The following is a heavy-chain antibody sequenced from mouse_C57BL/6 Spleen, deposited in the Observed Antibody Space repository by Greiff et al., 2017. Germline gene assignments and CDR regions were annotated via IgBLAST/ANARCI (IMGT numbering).Heavy chain of an antibody. V-gene: IGHV5-17*01. CDR3: ARDRFAY. CDR2: ISSGSSTI. CDR1: GFTFSGYG. Sequence: EVMLVESGGGLVKPGGSLKLSCAASGFTFSGYGMHWVRQAPEKGLEWVAYISSGSSTIYYADTVKGRFTISRDNAKNTLFLQMTSLRSEDTAMYYCARDRFAYWGQGTLVTVSA. J-gene: IGHJ3*01.